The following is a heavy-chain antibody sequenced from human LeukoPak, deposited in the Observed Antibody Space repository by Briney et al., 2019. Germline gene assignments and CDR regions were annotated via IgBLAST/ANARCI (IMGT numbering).Heavy chain of an antibody. Sequence: SCKASGYTFTSYYMHWVRQAPGKGLEWVAVISYDGSNKYFADSVKGRFTISRDNSRNTLYLQMNSLRAEDTAVYYCAKGGTSWTIDYWGQGTLVTVSS. J-gene: IGHJ4*02. V-gene: IGHV3-30*18. CDR1: GYTFTSYY. D-gene: IGHD2-2*01. CDR2: ISYDGSNK. CDR3: AKGGTSWTIDY.